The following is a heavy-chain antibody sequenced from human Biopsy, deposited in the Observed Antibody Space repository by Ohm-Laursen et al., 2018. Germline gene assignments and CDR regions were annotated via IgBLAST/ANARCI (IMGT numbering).Heavy chain of an antibody. CDR2: IYYSGST. V-gene: IGHV4-59*01. CDR3: ARGSSYGYDFDY. D-gene: IGHD5-18*01. CDR1: DGSINSYY. J-gene: IGHJ4*02. Sequence: TLSLTCTVSDGSINSYYWNWIRQPPGKRLEWIGNIYYSGSTNFNPSPKSRVTISVDTSKNQFSLKLSSVTVADTAVYFCARGSSYGYDFDYWSQGTLVAVSS.